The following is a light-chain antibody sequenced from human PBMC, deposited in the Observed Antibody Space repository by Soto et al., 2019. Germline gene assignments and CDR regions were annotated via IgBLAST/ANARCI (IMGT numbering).Light chain of an antibody. J-gene: IGKJ4*01. CDR2: LGS. CDR1: QSLLHSNGFNY. V-gene: IGKV2-28*01. CDR3: MQALQTPLT. Sequence: DIVMTQSPLSLPVTPGEPASISCRSSQSLLHSNGFNYLDWYLQKPGQSPQLLIFLGSNRASGVTDKFSGSGSGTHFTLKISRVEAEDVGVYYCMQALQTPLTFGGGTKVEIK.